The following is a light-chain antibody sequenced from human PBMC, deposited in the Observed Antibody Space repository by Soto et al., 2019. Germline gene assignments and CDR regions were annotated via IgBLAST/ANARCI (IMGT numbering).Light chain of an antibody. CDR1: QGISSF. J-gene: IGKJ4*01. V-gene: IGKV1-9*01. CDR2: AAS. Sequence: DIQLTQSPSFLSASVGDRVTITCRASQGISSFLAWYHQKPGKAPKLLIYAASTLQSGVPSRFSGSGSGTEFTLTISSLQPEDFATYYCHQLNSYPLTFCGGTKVDIK. CDR3: HQLNSYPLT.